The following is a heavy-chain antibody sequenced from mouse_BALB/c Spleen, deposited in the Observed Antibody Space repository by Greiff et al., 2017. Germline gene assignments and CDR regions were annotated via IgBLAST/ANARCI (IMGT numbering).Heavy chain of an antibody. J-gene: IGHJ4*01. D-gene: IGHD2-4*01. CDR2: ISSGSTTI. Sequence: EVQRVESGGGLVQPGGSRKLSCAASGFTFSNFGMHWVRQAPEKGLEWVAYISSGSTTIYYADTVKGRFTISRDNPENTLFLQMTSLRSEDTAMYYCASVDDSYYYAMDYWGQGTSVTVSS. CDR1: GFTFSNFG. V-gene: IGHV5-17*02. CDR3: ASVDDSYYYAMDY.